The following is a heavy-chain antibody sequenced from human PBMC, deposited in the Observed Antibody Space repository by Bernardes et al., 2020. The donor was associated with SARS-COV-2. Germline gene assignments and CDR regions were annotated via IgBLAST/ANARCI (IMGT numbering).Heavy chain of an antibody. CDR3: ARGASSTHMIVVVLKGLSYYLDS. D-gene: IGHD3-22*01. Sequence: SETLSLTCSVSGDSINSDSYRWGWIRQAKGKGLEWIGSLSYGGNTYYTPSLRSRVTMSADTSNTQRITALTWQGSLKLTSVTAADTAVYYCARGASSTHMIVVVLKGLSYYLDSWGQGVLVTVSS. V-gene: IGHV4-39*02. CDR1: GDSINSDSYR. J-gene: IGHJ4*02. CDR2: LSYGGNT.